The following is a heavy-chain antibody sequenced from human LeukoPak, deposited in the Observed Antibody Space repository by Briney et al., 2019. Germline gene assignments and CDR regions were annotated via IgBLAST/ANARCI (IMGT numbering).Heavy chain of an antibody. CDR2: IYHSGST. J-gene: IGHJ3*02. D-gene: IGHD3-10*01. V-gene: IGHV4-30-2*01. CDR1: GGSISSGGYY. CDR3: ARVEYYGSGSYLGAFDI. Sequence: SETLSLTCTVSGGSISSGGYYWSWIRQPPGKGLEWIGCIYHSGSTYYNSSLKSRVTISVDRSKNQFSLKLSSVTAADTAVYYCARVEYYGSGSYLGAFDIWGQGTMVTVSS.